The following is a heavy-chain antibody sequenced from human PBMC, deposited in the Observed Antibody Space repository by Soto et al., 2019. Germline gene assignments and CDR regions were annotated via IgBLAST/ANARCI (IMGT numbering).Heavy chain of an antibody. D-gene: IGHD2-21*01. V-gene: IGHV3-23*01. Sequence: EAHLLESGGGLVQPGGSLRLSCAASGFTFSRYALNWVRQAPGKGLEWVAGISGSGTGTHYAPSVKGRFIISSDSSKNTFYLRMNSLRAEDTAMYYCARSLSALFSLGDFNYWGQGALVTVSS. CDR3: ARSLSALFSLGDFNY. J-gene: IGHJ4*02. CDR1: GFTFSRYA. CDR2: ISGSGTGT.